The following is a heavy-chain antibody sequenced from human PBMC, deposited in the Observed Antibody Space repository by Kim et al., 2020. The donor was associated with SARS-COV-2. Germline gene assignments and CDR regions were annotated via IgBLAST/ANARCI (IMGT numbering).Heavy chain of an antibody. CDR3: AKGVEMATIGAYFDY. CDR2: ISGSGGST. CDR1: GFTFSSYA. D-gene: IGHD3-16*01. V-gene: IGHV3-23*01. Sequence: GGSLRLSCAASGFTFSSYAMSWVRQAPGKGLEWVSAISGSGGSTYYADSVKGRFTISRDNSKSTLYLQMNSLRAEDTAVYYCAKGVEMATIGAYFDYWGQGTLVTVSS. J-gene: IGHJ4*02.